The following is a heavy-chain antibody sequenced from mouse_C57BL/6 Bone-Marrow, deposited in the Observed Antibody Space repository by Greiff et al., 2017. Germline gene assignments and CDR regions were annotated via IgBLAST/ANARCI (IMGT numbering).Heavy chain of an antibody. CDR3: ARSVWLPAWFAY. Sequence: QVQLKQSGPELVKPGASVKLSCKASGYTFTSYDINWVKQRPGQGLEWIGWIYPRAGSTKYNEKFKGKATLTVDTSSSTASMELHSLTSEDSAVYFGARSVWLPAWFAYWGQGTLVTVSA. CDR2: IYPRAGST. D-gene: IGHD2-2*01. J-gene: IGHJ3*01. V-gene: IGHV1-85*01. CDR1: GYTFTSYD.